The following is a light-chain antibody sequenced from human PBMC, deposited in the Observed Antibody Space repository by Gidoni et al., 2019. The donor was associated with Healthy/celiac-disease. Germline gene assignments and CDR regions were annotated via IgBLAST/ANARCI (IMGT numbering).Light chain of an antibody. CDR3: QQYNNWPI. J-gene: IGKJ5*01. Sequence: ETVITQSPATLSVSPRERATLSCRASQSVSSDLAWYQQKPAQAPRLLIYGASATATGIPSSFSGSGSGTEFTLTISSLQSEDVAVYYWQQYNNWPIFXQXTRLXIK. CDR2: GAS. V-gene: IGKV3-15*01. CDR1: QSVSSD.